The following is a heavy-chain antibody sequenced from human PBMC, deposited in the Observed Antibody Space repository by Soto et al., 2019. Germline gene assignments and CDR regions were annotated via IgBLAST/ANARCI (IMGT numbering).Heavy chain of an antibody. CDR1: GGTFSSYA. D-gene: IGHD6-13*01. CDR3: RTLRGIAAAGTEFPIDY. V-gene: IGHV1-69*13. Sequence: ASVKVSCKASGGTFSSYAISWVRQAPGQGLEWMGGIIPIFGTANYAQKFQGRVTITADESTSTAYMELSSLRSEDTAVYYCRTLRGIAAAGTEFPIDYWGQGTLVTVSS. CDR2: IIPIFGTA. J-gene: IGHJ4*02.